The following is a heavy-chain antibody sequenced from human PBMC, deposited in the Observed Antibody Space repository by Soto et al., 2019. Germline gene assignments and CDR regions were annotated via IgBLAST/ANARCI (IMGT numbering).Heavy chain of an antibody. V-gene: IGHV1-24*01. CDR2: FDPEDGET. Sequence: ASVNVSCKVSGYTLTELSMHWVRQAPGKGLEWMGGFDPEDGETIYAQKFQGRVTMTEDTSTDTAYMELSSLRSEDTAVYYCASQGGSGYGLRYYYYGMDVWGQGTTVTVSS. CDR3: ASQGGSGYGLRYYYYGMDV. D-gene: IGHD3-22*01. J-gene: IGHJ6*02. CDR1: GYTLTELS.